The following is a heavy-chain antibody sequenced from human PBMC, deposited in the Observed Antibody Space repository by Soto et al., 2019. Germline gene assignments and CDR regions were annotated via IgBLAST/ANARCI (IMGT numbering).Heavy chain of an antibody. Sequence: QVQLQESGPGLVKPSGTLSLTCNVSGGSISTYYWNWIRQPAGKGLEWIGRIYASGSPNYNPSLTSRVIMSVDTSKNKSSLAMSSVTAADTAMYYCARSAVPRGGWFRPWGQGILVTVSP. CDR2: IYASGSP. V-gene: IGHV4-4*07. CDR3: ARSAVPRGGWFRP. D-gene: IGHD2-15*01. CDR1: GGSISTYY. J-gene: IGHJ5*02.